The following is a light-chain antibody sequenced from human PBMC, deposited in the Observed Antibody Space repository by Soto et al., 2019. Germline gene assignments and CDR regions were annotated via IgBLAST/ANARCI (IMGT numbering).Light chain of an antibody. CDR1: QSIGSY. V-gene: IGKV3-11*01. CDR2: DAS. Sequence: EIVLTQSPATLSLSPGERATLSCRARQSIGSYLIWYQQKPGQAPRLLISDASNRATGVPARFSGSGSGTDFTLTISSLEPEDFAVFYCQQRANWPITFGQGTRLEIK. J-gene: IGKJ5*01. CDR3: QQRANWPIT.